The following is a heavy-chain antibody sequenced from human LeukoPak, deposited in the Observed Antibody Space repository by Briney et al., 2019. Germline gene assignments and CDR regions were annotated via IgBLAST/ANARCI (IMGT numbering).Heavy chain of an antibody. CDR3: ARGLGEGATNWFDP. J-gene: IGHJ5*02. V-gene: IGHV1-8*01. Sequence: ASVKVSCKASGYTFTSYDINWVRQATGQGLEWMGWMNPNSGNTGYAQKFQGRVSMIRNTSISTAYMELSSLKSEDTAVYYCARGLGEGATNWFDPWAREPWSPSPQ. CDR1: GYTFTSYD. D-gene: IGHD1-26*01. CDR2: MNPNSGNT.